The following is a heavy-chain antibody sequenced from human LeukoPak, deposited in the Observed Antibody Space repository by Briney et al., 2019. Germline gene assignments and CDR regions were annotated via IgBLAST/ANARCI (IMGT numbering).Heavy chain of an antibody. CDR1: GGTFSSYA. V-gene: IGHV1-69*04. D-gene: IGHD3-10*01. CDR2: IIPIFGIA. Sequence: SVKVSCKASGGTFSSYAISWVRQAPGQGLEWMGRIIPIFGIANYAQKFQGRVTLTADKSTSTTYMELSSLRSEDTAVCYCERDGDDKRSGGFGYWGQGTLVTVSS. CDR3: ERDGDDKRSGGFGY. J-gene: IGHJ4*02.